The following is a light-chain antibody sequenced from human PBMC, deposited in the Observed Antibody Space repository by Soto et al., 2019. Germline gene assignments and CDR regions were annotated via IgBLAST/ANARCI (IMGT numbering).Light chain of an antibody. CDR2: DDS. V-gene: IGLV3-21*02. CDR3: QVWDTTSDHWM. CDR1: NIGSRS. Sequence: SYELTQPPSVSVAPRQTATITCGGNNIGSRSVHWYQQKSGQAPVLVVFDDSVRPSGIPERISGYNSGNTATLIISGVEAGDEADYYCQVWDTTSDHWMFGGGTQLTVL. J-gene: IGLJ3*02.